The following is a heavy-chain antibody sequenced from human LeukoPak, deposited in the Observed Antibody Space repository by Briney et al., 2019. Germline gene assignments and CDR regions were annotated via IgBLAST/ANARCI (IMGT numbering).Heavy chain of an antibody. CDR1: GFTFSSYA. Sequence: PGGFLRLSCAASGFTFSSYAMSWVRQAPGKGLESISAISGSGGGTYYADSAKRRSTISRDNYKKKLYLQMNSLRAEATAVYYCAKDPVGSSSSQRLGYWGQGTLVTVSS. J-gene: IGHJ4*02. CDR2: ISGSGGGT. V-gene: IGHV3-23*01. CDR3: AKDPVGSSSSQRLGY. D-gene: IGHD6-6*01.